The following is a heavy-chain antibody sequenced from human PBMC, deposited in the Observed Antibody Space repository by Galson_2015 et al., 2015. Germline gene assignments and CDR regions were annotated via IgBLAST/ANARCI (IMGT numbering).Heavy chain of an antibody. D-gene: IGHD4-11*01. CDR1: GFTLSDYY. CDR2: IRNKANSYTT. V-gene: IGHV3-72*01. Sequence: SLRLSCAVSGFTLSDYYMDWVRQAPGKGLEWVGRIRNKANSYTTEYAASVKGRFTFSRDDSKNSLYLQMDSLKTEDTAVYYCARKGLNYRSFDYWGQGTLVTVSS. J-gene: IGHJ4*02. CDR3: ARKGLNYRSFDY.